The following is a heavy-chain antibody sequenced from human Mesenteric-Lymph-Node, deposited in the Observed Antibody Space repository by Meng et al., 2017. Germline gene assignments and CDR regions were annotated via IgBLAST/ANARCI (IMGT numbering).Heavy chain of an antibody. CDR1: GFTFNTYA. V-gene: IGHV3-30*01. Sequence: GGSLRLSCAASGFTFNTYAMQWARQAPGKGLEWVAAISHDGNIKLYADSVRGRFTISRDNSRNTLDLQMNSLTSEDTAMYYCAREEGSSGRAGWFAPWGQGNQV. D-gene: IGHD6-19*01. J-gene: IGHJ5*02. CDR3: AREEGSSGRAGWFAP. CDR2: ISHDGNIK.